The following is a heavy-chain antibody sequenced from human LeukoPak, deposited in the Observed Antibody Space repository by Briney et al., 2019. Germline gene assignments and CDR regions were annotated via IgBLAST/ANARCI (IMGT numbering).Heavy chain of an antibody. D-gene: IGHD2-15*01. Sequence: SETLSLTCTVSGGSISSSSYYWGWIRQPPGKGLEWIGSIYYSGSTYYNPSLKSRVTISVDTSKNQFSLKLSSVTAADTAIYYCARAVIVVAAATQRNWFDPWGQGTLVTVSS. CDR2: IYYSGST. V-gene: IGHV4-39*07. J-gene: IGHJ5*02. CDR1: GGSISSSSYY. CDR3: ARAVIVVAAATQRNWFDP.